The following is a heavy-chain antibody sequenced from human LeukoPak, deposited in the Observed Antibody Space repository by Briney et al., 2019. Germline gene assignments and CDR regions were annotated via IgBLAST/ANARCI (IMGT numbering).Heavy chain of an antibody. CDR3: ARLYYDILTGYSGSYYYYGMDV. Sequence: ASVKVSCKASGYTFTSYGISWVRQAPGQGLEWMGWISAYNGNTNYAQKLQGRVTMTTDTSTSTAYMELRSLRSDDTAVYYCARLYYDILTGYSGSYYYYGMDVWGQGTTVTVSS. CDR2: ISAYNGNT. V-gene: IGHV1-18*04. CDR1: GYTFTSYG. D-gene: IGHD3-9*01. J-gene: IGHJ6*02.